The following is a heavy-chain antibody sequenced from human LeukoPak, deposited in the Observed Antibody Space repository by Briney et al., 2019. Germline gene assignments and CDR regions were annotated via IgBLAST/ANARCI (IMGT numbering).Heavy chain of an antibody. CDR3: AREYSSGIPEY. V-gene: IGHV1-2*06. CDR2: INPNSGST. J-gene: IGHJ4*02. Sequence: ASVKVSCKASGYTFTGYYMHWVRQAPGQGLEWMGRINPNSGSTNYAQKFQGRVTMTRDTSISTAYMELSRLRSDDTAVYYCAREYSSGIPEYWGQGTLVTVSS. CDR1: GYTFTGYY. D-gene: IGHD6-19*01.